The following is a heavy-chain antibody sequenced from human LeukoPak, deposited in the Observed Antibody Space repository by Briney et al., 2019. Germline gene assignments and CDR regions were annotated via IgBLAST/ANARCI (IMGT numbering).Heavy chain of an antibody. CDR3: ARDLSLGRHDYGEPFDY. D-gene: IGHD4-17*01. V-gene: IGHV1-18*01. J-gene: IGHJ4*02. CDR2: LTGYNGNT. CDR1: GYTFTNYG. Sequence: GASVKVSCETSGYTFTNYGNSWVRQPPGKGPEGMGWLTGYNGNTNYVQKFQGRVTMTTDTSTSTAYMELRSLRSDDTAVYYCARDLSLGRHDYGEPFDYWGQGTLVTVSS.